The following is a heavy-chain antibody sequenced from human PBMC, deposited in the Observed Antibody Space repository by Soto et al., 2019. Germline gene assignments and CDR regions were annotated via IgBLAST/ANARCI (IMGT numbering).Heavy chain of an antibody. CDR1: GYTFSDFA. V-gene: IGHV1-18*01. D-gene: IGHD2-21*01. J-gene: IGHJ4*02. CDR2: TNPYNGNT. CDR3: ARGVLILGGPQKLDL. Sequence: ASVKVSCKASGYTFSDFAVTWVRQAPGQGLEWMGWTNPYNGNTKHAQKYNNRVTMTAGTSTTTAYMELRSLTSDDTAVYFCARGVLILGGPQKLDLWGQGTLVTVSS.